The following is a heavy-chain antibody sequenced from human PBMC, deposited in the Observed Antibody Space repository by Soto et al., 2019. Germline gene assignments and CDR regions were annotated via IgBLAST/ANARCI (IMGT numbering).Heavy chain of an antibody. J-gene: IGHJ3*02. Sequence: QVQLQESGPGLVKPSETLSLTCTVSGGSISSYYWSWIRQPPGKGLEWIGYIYYSGSTNYNPSLKCRVTISVDTSKNQFSLKLSSVTAADTAVYYCARFSGYYAFDIWGQGTMVTVSS. CDR3: ARFSGYYAFDI. CDR2: IYYSGST. V-gene: IGHV4-59*01. CDR1: GGSISSYY. D-gene: IGHD3-22*01.